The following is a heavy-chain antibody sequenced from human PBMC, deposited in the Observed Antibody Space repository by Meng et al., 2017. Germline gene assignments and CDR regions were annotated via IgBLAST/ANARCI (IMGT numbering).Heavy chain of an antibody. CDR1: GFSLSTGGVG. CDR3: AHRSSAWAFDS. J-gene: IGHJ4*02. D-gene: IGHD7-27*01. CDR2: IYWDDDT. Sequence: QITLKEAGPTLVKPTQTLMLTCTFYGFSLSTGGVGVGWIRQPPGKALEWLALIYWDDDTRYSPSLKSRLSITKDTSKNQVFLTMTNMDPVDTATYYCAHRSSAWAFDSWGQGTLVTVSS. V-gene: IGHV2-5*02.